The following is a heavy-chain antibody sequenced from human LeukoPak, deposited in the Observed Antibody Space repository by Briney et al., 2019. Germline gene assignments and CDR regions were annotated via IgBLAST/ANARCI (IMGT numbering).Heavy chain of an antibody. J-gene: IGHJ4*02. CDR1: GFTFSSYG. CDR3: AKPRYSTGWTNFDY. CDR2: ISGSAGTT. V-gene: IGHV3-23*01. D-gene: IGHD6-19*01. Sequence: GGSLRLSCAASGFTFSSYGMSWVRQAPGKGLEWVSGISGSAGTTYYADSVKGRFTISRDNSKNTLYLQMSSLSAEDTAVYYCAKPRYSTGWTNFDYWGQGTLVTVSS.